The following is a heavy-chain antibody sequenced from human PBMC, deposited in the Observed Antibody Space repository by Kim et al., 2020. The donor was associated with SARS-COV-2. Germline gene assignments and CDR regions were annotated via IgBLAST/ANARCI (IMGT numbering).Heavy chain of an antibody. CDR2: IIPIFGTA. D-gene: IGHD3-22*01. Sequence: SVKVSCKASGGTFSSYAISWVRQAPGQGLEWMGGIIPIFGTANYAQKFQGRVTITADESTSTAYMELSSLRSEDTAVYYCAKIGNYDSSGWTDYYYYYMDVWGKGTTVTVSS. V-gene: IGHV1-69*13. CDR1: GGTFSSYA. CDR3: AKIGNYDSSGWTDYYYYYMDV. J-gene: IGHJ6*03.